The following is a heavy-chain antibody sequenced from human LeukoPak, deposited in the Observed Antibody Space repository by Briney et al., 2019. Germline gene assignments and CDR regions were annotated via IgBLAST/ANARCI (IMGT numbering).Heavy chain of an antibody. CDR3: ARGPPDSDPYYYYYYGMDV. CDR2: ISSNGGST. J-gene: IGHJ6*02. D-gene: IGHD1-14*01. CDR1: GFTFSSYA. V-gene: IGHV3-64*01. Sequence: GGSLRLSCAASGFTFSSYAMHWVRQAPGKGLEYVSAISSNGGSTYYANSVKGRFTISRDNSKNTLYLQMGSLRAEDMAVYYCARGPPDSDPYYYYYYGMDVWGQGTTVTVSS.